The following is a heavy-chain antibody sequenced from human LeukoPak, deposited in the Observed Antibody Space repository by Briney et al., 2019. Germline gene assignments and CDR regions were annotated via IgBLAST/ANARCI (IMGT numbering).Heavy chain of an antibody. V-gene: IGHV2-5*02. Sequence: SGPTLVNPTQTLTLTCTFSGFSLTTSGVGVGWIRQPSGKALEWLVLIYWDNNKLYSPSLRSRLTIAKDTSKNQVVLTMTSMDPVDTATYSCAHYGDYRFLYYFDHWGQGTLVTVSS. CDR3: AHYGDYRFLYYFDH. J-gene: IGHJ4*02. D-gene: IGHD4-17*01. CDR1: GFSLTTSGVG. CDR2: IYWDNNK.